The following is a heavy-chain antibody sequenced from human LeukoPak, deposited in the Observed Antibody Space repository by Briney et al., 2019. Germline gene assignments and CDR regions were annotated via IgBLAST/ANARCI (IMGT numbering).Heavy chain of an antibody. V-gene: IGHV1-46*01. J-gene: IGHJ4*02. D-gene: IGHD2-15*01. CDR2: INPSGDPT. CDR3: ARAGGYCGRISCPYYFDY. CDR1: GYTFTSYA. Sequence: GASVKVSCKASGYTFTSYAMNWVRQAPGQGLEWVGIINPSGDPTTYAQKFQGRVTMTSDMSTSTVYMELSSLRSEDTAVYYCARAGGYCGRISCPYYFDYWGQGSLVAVSS.